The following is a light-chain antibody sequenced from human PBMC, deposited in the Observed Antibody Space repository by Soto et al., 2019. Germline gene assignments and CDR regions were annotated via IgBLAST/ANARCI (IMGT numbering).Light chain of an antibody. CDR2: DAS. J-gene: IGKJ1*01. CDR1: QSIPTW. CDR3: QLYNSYSCT. V-gene: IGKV1-5*01. Sequence: DSPMTQSRSTLYASVGDRVTITCRASQSIPTWLAWYQQKPGKVPHLLIYDASSLGAGVPSRFSGSGSGTEFTLTISSLQPDDFATYYCQLYNSYSCTFGQGAKLDIK.